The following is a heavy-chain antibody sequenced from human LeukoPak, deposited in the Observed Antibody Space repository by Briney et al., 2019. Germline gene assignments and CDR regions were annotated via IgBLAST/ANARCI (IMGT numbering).Heavy chain of an antibody. CDR2: ISWNSGSI. CDR1: GFTFDDYA. CDR3: AKGYRKGRWLPLDY. Sequence: GGSLRLSCAASGFTFDDYAMHWVRQAPGKGLEWVSSISWNSGSIGYADSVKGRFTISRDNAKNSLYVQMNSLRTEDTALYYCAKGYRKGRWLPLDYWGQGTLVTVSS. V-gene: IGHV3-9*01. D-gene: IGHD5-24*01. J-gene: IGHJ4*02.